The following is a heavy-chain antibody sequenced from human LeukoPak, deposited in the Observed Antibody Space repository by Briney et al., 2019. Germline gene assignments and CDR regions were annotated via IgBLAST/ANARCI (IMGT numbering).Heavy chain of an antibody. CDR2: ISGSGGST. CDR1: GFTFSSYA. J-gene: IGHJ4*02. Sequence: AGGSLRLSCAASGFTFSSYAMSWVRQAPGKGLEWVSAISGSGGSTYYADFVKGRFTISRDNSKNTLYLQMNSLRAEDTAVYYCAKELRELWFEELSPCDYWGQGTLVTVSS. D-gene: IGHD3-10*01. CDR3: AKELRELWFEELSPCDY. V-gene: IGHV3-23*01.